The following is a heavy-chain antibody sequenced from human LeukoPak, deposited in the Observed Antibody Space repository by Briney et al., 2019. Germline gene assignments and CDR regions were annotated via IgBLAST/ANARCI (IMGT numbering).Heavy chain of an antibody. CDR1: GFTFNTYA. CDR2: IYTTHFT. CDR3: AKDYLKGNGIYDAFDV. D-gene: IGHD1-26*01. J-gene: IGHJ3*01. V-gene: IGHV3-23*01. Sequence: PGGSLRLSCAASGFTFNTYAMSWVRQAPGKGLEWVSTIYTTHFTYHADSVKGRFTVSRGDSKNTLYLQMNSLRAEDTALYYCAKDYLKGNGIYDAFDVWGQGTMVTVSS.